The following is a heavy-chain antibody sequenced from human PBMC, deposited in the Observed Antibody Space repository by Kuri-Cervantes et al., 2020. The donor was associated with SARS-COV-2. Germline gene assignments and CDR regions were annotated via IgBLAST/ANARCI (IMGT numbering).Heavy chain of an antibody. J-gene: IGHJ4*02. CDR1: GFTLSSYA. V-gene: IGHV3-23*01. CDR3: TRLVMTTVTNVSAANSDY. Sequence: GGSLRLSCAASGFTLSSYAMSWVRQAPGKGLEWVSAISGSGGSTYYADSVKGRFTISRDNAKNSLYLQMNNLKTEDTAVYYYTRLVMTTVTNVSAANSDYWGQGTLVTVSS. CDR2: ISGSGGST. D-gene: IGHD4-17*01.